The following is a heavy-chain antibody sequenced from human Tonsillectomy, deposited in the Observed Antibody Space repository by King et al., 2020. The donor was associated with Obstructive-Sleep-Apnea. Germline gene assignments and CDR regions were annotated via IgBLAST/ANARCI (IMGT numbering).Heavy chain of an antibody. D-gene: IGHD3-16*02. Sequence: VQLQESGPGLVKPSETLSLTCTVSGGSISSYYWSWIRQPPGKGLEWIGYIYYSGSTNYNPSLKSRVTISVDTSKNQFSLKLSSVTAADTAVYYCARVSSGSFDYWGQGTLVTVSS. CDR2: IYYSGST. CDR3: ARVSSGSFDY. V-gene: IGHV4-59*01. J-gene: IGHJ4*02. CDR1: GGSISSYY.